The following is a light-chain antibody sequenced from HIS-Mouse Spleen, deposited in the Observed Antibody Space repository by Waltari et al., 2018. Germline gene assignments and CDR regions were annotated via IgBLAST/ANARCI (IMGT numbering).Light chain of an antibody. V-gene: IGKV1-8*01. CDR3: QQYYSYPYT. CDR2: AAS. Sequence: AIRMTQSPSSFSASTGDRVTITCRASQGISSYLALYQQKPGKAPKLLIYAASTLQSGVPSRFSGSGSGTDFTLTISCLQSEDFATYYCQQYYSYPYTFGQGTKLEIK. J-gene: IGKJ2*01. CDR1: QGISSY.